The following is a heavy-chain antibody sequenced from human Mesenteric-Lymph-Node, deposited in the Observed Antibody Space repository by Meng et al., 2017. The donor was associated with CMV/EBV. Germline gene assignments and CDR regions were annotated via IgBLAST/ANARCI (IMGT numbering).Heavy chain of an antibody. CDR3: ATEVYEILTGSYYYYGMDV. Sequence: ASVKVSCKASGDTFTNYYIHWVRQVPGQGLEWMGIIHPGGGGTSYSQKFQGRFTMTRDTSTSTVYMEMSSLRSEDTAVYYCATEVYEILTGSYYYYGMDVWGQGTTVTVSS. V-gene: IGHV1-46*01. J-gene: IGHJ6*02. CDR2: IHPGGGGT. D-gene: IGHD3-9*01. CDR1: GDTFTNYY.